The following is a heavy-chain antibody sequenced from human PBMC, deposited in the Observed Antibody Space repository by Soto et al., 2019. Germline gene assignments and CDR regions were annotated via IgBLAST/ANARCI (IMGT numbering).Heavy chain of an antibody. J-gene: IGHJ4*02. D-gene: IGHD6-19*01. Sequence: PGGSLRLSCAVSGFAFSNYAIHWVRQAPGKGLEWVAVISYDGSNKYYTDSVKGRFTISRDNSKNSLFLQMNSLGPEDTAVYYCARPVESSGCYPMNYWGQGTLVTVSS. CDR2: ISYDGSNK. CDR1: GFAFSNYA. V-gene: IGHV3-30*04. CDR3: ARPVESSGCYPMNY.